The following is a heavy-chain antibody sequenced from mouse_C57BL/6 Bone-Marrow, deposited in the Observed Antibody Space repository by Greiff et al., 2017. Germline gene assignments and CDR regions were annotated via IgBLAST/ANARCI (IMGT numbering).Heavy chain of an antibody. D-gene: IGHD2-3*01. CDR3: ARGDDGWSWYFDD. V-gene: IGHV5-6*01. CDR1: GFTFSSYG. Sequence: EVKLVESGGDLVKPGGSLKLSCAASGFTFSSYGMSWVRQTPDKRLEWVATISSGGSYTYYQDSVKGRFTISTDNAKNTLYLQMSSLKSEDTAMSYGARGDDGWSWYFDDWGTGTTVTVSS. CDR2: ISSGGSYT. J-gene: IGHJ1*03.